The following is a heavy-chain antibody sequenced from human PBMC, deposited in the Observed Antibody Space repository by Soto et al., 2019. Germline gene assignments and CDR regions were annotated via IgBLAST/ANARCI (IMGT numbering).Heavy chain of an antibody. Sequence: QLQLQESGPGLVKPSETLSLTCTVSVGSISSSSYYWGWIRQPPGNGLEWIGSIYYSGSTYYNPSLRSRVTISVDTSKNQFSLKLSSVTAADTAVYYCARLDVVYWTMVDYWGQGTLVTVSS. D-gene: IGHD1-26*01. CDR1: VGSISSSSYY. J-gene: IGHJ4*02. CDR3: ARLDVVYWTMVDY. V-gene: IGHV4-39*01. CDR2: IYYSGST.